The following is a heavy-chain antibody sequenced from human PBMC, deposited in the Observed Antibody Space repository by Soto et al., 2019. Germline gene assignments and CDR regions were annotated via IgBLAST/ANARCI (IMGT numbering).Heavy chain of an antibody. CDR3: ATSSERLSMATLGGLIPLGFDH. V-gene: IGHV3-23*01. Sequence: EAQLLESGGGLVQPGGSLRLSCVASGFTFNYYDVSWVRRAPGKGLEWVSTISDTGGDTYYGDSVKGRFSISRDKSRSTVFLQMHSLTVDDTALYYCATSSERLSMATLGGLIPLGFDHWGQGILVTVSS. J-gene: IGHJ4*02. D-gene: IGHD3-16*02. CDR2: ISDTGGDT. CDR1: GFTFNYYD.